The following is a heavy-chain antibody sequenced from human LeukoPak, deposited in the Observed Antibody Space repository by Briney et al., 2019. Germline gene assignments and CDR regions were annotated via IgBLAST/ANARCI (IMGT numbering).Heavy chain of an antibody. CDR3: ARFSSSSEIDYYYYMDV. J-gene: IGHJ6*03. Sequence: ASVKVSCKASGGTFSSYAISWVRQAPGQGLEWMGGIIPIFGTANYAQKLQGRVTITADESTSTAYMELSSLRSEDTAVYYCARFSSSSEIDYYYYMDVWGKGTTVTVSS. V-gene: IGHV1-69*01. CDR2: IIPIFGTA. CDR1: GGTFSSYA. D-gene: IGHD6-6*01.